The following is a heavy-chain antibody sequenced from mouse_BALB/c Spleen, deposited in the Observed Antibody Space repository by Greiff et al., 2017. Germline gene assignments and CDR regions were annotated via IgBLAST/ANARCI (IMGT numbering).Heavy chain of an antibody. D-gene: IGHD1-2*01. CDR1: GYTFTSYW. CDR3: ARRATAYVYYAMDD. Sequence: QVQLQQSGAELAKPGASVKMSCKASGYTFTSYWMHWVKQRPGQGLEWIGYINPSTGYTEYNQKFKDKATLTADKSSSTAYMQLSSLTSEDSAVYYCARRATAYVYYAMDDWGQGTSVTVSS. J-gene: IGHJ4*01. CDR2: INPSTGYT. V-gene: IGHV1-7*01.